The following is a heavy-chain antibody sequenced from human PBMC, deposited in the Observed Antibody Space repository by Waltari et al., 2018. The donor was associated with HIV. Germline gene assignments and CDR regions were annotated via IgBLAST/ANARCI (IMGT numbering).Heavy chain of an antibody. CDR2: ISYDESNK. J-gene: IGHJ6*02. CDR3: AKSVSGSSGWSLTYGMDV. Sequence: QVQLVESGGGVVQPGRSLRLSCAASGFTFTSYGTHWVLQAPGKGLEWVAVISYDESNKNYADSVKGRFTISRDNSKNTLSLQMNSLGIEDTAVYYCAKSVSGSSGWSLTYGMDVWGQGTTVTVSS. CDR1: GFTFTSYG. D-gene: IGHD6-19*01. V-gene: IGHV3-30*18.